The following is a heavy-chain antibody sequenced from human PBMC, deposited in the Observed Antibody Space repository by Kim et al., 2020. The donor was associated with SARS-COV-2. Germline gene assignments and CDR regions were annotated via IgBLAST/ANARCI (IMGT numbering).Heavy chain of an antibody. Sequence: GGSLRLSCAASGFTFSSYAMSWVRQAPGKGLEWVSAISGSGGSTYYADSVKGRFTISRDNSKNTLYLQMNSLRAEDTAVYYCKGVVPAARAAPVGYYYYYMDVWGKGTTVTVSS. V-gene: IGHV3-23*01. CDR1: GFTFSSYA. D-gene: IGHD2-2*01. CDR2: ISGSGGST. J-gene: IGHJ6*03. CDR3: KGVVPAARAAPVGYYYYYMDV.